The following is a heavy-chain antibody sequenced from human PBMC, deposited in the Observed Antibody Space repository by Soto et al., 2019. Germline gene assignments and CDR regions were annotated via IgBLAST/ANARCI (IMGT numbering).Heavy chain of an antibody. V-gene: IGHV1-18*01. CDR1: GYTFTRYC. J-gene: IGHJ5*02. D-gene: IGHD5-12*01. Sequence: ASVKVSCKASGYTFTRYCISWVRQAPGQGLEWMGWISAYNGNTNYAQKLQGRVTMTTDTSTSTAYMELRSLRSDDTAVYYCARDPDRWLQSRHNWFDPWGQGTLVTVSS. CDR3: ARDPDRWLQSRHNWFDP. CDR2: ISAYNGNT.